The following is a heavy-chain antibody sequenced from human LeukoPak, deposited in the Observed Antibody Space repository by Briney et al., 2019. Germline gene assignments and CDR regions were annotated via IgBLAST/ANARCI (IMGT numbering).Heavy chain of an antibody. Sequence: PGGSLRLSCAASGFTFSSYDMHWVRQATGKGLEWVSAIDTGGDTYYPGSVKGRFTISRENAKNSLYLQMNSLRAGDTAVYYCVRETSFSGIKHFDYWGQGTLVTVSS. D-gene: IGHD3-10*01. CDR1: GFTFSSYD. CDR2: IDTGGDT. V-gene: IGHV3-13*04. J-gene: IGHJ4*02. CDR3: VRETSFSGIKHFDY.